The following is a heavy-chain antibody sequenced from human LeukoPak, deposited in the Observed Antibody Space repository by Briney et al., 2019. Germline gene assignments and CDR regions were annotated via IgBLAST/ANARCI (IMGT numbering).Heavy chain of an antibody. Sequence: SETLSLTCTVSGGSISSSSYYWGWIRQPPGKGLEWIGSIYYSGSTYYNPSLKSRATISVDTSKNQFSLKLSSVTAADTAVYYCARDRRIMITFGGARSFDYWGQGTLVTVSS. CDR2: IYYSGST. J-gene: IGHJ4*02. CDR1: GGSISSSSYY. D-gene: IGHD3-16*01. CDR3: ARDRRIMITFGGARSFDY. V-gene: IGHV4-39*07.